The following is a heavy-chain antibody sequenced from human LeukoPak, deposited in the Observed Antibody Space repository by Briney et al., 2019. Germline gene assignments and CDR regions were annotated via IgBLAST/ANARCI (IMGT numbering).Heavy chain of an antibody. CDR2: VSNSGDYI. D-gene: IGHD4-17*01. J-gene: IGHJ4*02. CDR3: ARAYGDYVLLDY. V-gene: IGHV3-21*01. CDR1: GFSFSSYR. Sequence: PGGSLRLSCAASGFSFSSYRMNWVRQAPGKGLEWVSSVSNSGDYIHYADSVKGRFTISRDNAKNTLYLQMNSLRAEDTAVYYCARAYGDYVLLDYWGQGTLVTVSS.